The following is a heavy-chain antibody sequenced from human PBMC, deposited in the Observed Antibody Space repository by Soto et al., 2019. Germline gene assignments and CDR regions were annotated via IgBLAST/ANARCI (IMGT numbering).Heavy chain of an antibody. CDR3: ARGDHDYCSGSYVLDP. V-gene: IGHV6-1*01. Sequence: PSQTLSLTCAISRDSVSSNSAAWNWIRQSPSRGLEWLGRTYYRSKWYNDYAVSVKSRITINPDTSKNQFSLQLNSVTPEDTAVYYCARGDHDYCSGSYVLDPWGQGTLVTVSS. CDR1: RDSVSSNSAA. CDR2: TYYRSKWYN. D-gene: IGHD3-10*01. J-gene: IGHJ5*02.